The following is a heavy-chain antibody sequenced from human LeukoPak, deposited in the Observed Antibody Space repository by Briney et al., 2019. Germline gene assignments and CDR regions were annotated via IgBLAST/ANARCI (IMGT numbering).Heavy chain of an antibody. CDR3: ARDRGQHAFDI. CDR1: GYTFTSYF. Sequence: ASVKVSCKASGYTFTSYFMRWVRQAPGQGLEWMGIINPSGGSTSYAQNFQGRVTMTRDMSTSTVYMELSSLRSEDTAVYFCARDRGQHAFDIWGQGTMVTVSS. J-gene: IGHJ3*02. V-gene: IGHV1-46*01. CDR2: INPSGGST. D-gene: IGHD1-26*01.